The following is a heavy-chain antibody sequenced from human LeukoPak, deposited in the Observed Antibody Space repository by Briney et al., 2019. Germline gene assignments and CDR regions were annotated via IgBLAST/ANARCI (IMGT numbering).Heavy chain of an antibody. D-gene: IGHD6-13*01. CDR2: LDLSGVYT. CDR1: GFTFSNYP. Sequence: GGSLRLSCAASGFTFSNYPMSWVRQAPGKGLEWVATLDLSGVYTYYADSLKGRFTTSRDNSKNTLYLQLSGLRADDTAVYYCARTGSGSCLRAATGTCLDHWGQGTLVTVSS. V-gene: IGHV3-23*01. J-gene: IGHJ5*02. CDR3: ARTGSGSCLRAATGTCLDH.